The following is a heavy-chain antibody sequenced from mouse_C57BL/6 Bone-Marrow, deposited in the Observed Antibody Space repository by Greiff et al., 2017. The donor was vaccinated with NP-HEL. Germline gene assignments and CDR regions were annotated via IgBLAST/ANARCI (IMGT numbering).Heavy chain of an antibody. CDR2: IYPGDGDT. CDR3: AKENFTTVVAEPYWYFDV. V-gene: IGHV1-82*01. Sequence: QVQLQQSGPELVKPGASVKISCKASGYAFSSSWMNWVKQRPGKGLEWIGRIYPGDGDTNYNGKFKGKATLTADKSSSTAYMQLSSLTSEDSAVYFCAKENFTTVVAEPYWYFDVWGTGTTVTVSS. D-gene: IGHD1-1*01. CDR1: GYAFSSSW. J-gene: IGHJ1*03.